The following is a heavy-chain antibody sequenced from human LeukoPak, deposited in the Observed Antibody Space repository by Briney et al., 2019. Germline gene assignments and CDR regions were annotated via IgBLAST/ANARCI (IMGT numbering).Heavy chain of an antibody. J-gene: IGHJ4*02. CDR1: GYTSTSYG. D-gene: IGHD3-16*02. V-gene: IGHV1-18*01. Sequence: PSVKVSCKASGYTSTSYGISWVRQAPGQGLEWMGWITAYNGNTNYAQKLKGRVTMPTDTSTSTAYMELRSLRSDDTAVYYCARDYGDLTYYDYVWGSYRSWYFDYWGQGTLVTVSS. CDR2: ITAYNGNT. CDR3: ARDYGDLTYYDYVWGSYRSWYFDY.